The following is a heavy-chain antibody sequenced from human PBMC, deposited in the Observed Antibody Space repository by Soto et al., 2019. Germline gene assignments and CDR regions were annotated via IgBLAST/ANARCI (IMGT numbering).Heavy chain of an antibody. CDR2: ISYDGSNK. CDR1: GFTFSSYA. V-gene: IGHV3-30-3*01. Sequence: QVQLVESGGGVVQPGRSLRLSCAASGFTFSSYAMHWVRQAPGKGLEWVAVISYDGSNKYYADSVKGRFTISRDNSKNTLYLQMNSQRLEDTAVYYYASAVIYDSSGYHYFDYWGQGTLVTVSS. J-gene: IGHJ4*02. D-gene: IGHD3-22*01. CDR3: ASAVIYDSSGYHYFDY.